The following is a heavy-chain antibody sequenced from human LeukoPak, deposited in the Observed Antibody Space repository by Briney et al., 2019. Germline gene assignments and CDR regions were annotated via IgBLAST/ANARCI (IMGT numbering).Heavy chain of an antibody. D-gene: IGHD2-2*01. Sequence: SETLSLTCTVSGVSISSYYWSWIRQPPGKGLEWIGYIYYSGSTNYNPSLKSRVTISVDTSKNQFSLKLSSVTAADTAVYYCARALRRTKDAFDIWGQGTMVTVSS. J-gene: IGHJ3*02. CDR3: ARALRRTKDAFDI. V-gene: IGHV4-59*01. CDR2: IYYSGST. CDR1: GVSISSYY.